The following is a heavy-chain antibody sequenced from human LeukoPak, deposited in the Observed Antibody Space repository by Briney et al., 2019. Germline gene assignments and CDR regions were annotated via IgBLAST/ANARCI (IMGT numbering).Heavy chain of an antibody. Sequence: PGGSLRLSCAASRFTFSNYAMSWVRQAPGKGLEWVSTISDSGGGTYYADSVKGRFTISRDNSKSTLYLEMNSLRAEDTAVYYCARYSSGDYWGQGTLVTVSS. J-gene: IGHJ4*02. CDR1: RFTFSNYA. CDR2: ISDSGGGT. V-gene: IGHV3-23*01. CDR3: ARYSSGDY. D-gene: IGHD6-25*01.